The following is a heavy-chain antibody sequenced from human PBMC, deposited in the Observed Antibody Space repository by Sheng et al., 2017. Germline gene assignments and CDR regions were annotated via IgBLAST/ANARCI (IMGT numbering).Heavy chain of an antibody. CDR1: VDSISSSSYY. CDR3: ARQLDYVGFFDF. V-gene: IGHV4-39*01. Sequence: QLQLQESGPGLVRPSETLSLTCSISVDSISSSSYYWAWNILGVSFIVGLLTTTRPSRVESPMSVDTSNNQXSLSVKSVTAADTAVYYCARQLDYVGFFDFWGPGNPVTVSS. D-gene: IGHD4-17*01. J-gene: IGHJ4*03. CDR2: SFIVGLL.